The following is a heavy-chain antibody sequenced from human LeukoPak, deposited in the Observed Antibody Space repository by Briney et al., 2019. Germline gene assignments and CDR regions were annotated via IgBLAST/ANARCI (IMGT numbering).Heavy chain of an antibody. CDR3: ASKRSGYYSGFFDY. J-gene: IGHJ4*02. CDR1: GGSISSSNW. D-gene: IGHD3-22*01. V-gene: IGHV4-4*02. Sequence: SETLSLTCAVSGGSISSSNWWSWVRQPPGKGLEWIGEIYHSGSTNYNPSLKSRVTISVDKSKNQFSLKLSSVTAADTAVYYCASKRSGYYSGFFDYWGQGTLVTVSS. CDR2: IYHSGST.